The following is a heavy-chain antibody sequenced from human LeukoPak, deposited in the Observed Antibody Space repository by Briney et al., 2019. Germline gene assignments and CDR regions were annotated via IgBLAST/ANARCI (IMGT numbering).Heavy chain of an antibody. D-gene: IGHD5-24*01. CDR2: IRAYNGNT. Sequence: ASVKVSCKASGYTFTSYGISWVRQAPGQGLEWMGWIRAYNGNTNYAQKLQGRVTMTTDTSTSTAYMELRSLRSDDTAVYYCASLRDMAWFDPWGQGTLVTVSS. V-gene: IGHV1-18*01. J-gene: IGHJ5*02. CDR3: ASLRDMAWFDP. CDR1: GYTFTSYG.